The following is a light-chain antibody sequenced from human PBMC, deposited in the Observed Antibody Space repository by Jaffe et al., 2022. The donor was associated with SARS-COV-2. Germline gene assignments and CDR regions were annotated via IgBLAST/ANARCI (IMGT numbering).Light chain of an antibody. CDR3: QQYGPSPWT. CDR2: DVS. Sequence: DTVLTQSPGTLSLSPGERATLSCRASQSVSTSYLAWYQQKPGQSPRLLIYDVSSRATGIPDRFSGSGSGTDFTLTISRLEPEDFAVYYCQQYGPSPWTFGQGTKVEIK. J-gene: IGKJ1*01. CDR1: QSVSTSY. V-gene: IGKV3-20*01.